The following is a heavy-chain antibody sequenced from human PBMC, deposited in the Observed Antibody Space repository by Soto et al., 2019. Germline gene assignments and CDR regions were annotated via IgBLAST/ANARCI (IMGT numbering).Heavy chain of an antibody. V-gene: IGHV1-8*01. CDR1: GYTFSNYN. CDR3: ARVAASGPSFYYHYMDV. J-gene: IGHJ6*03. Sequence: QEQLVQSGAEVKKPGAPVKVSCKASGYTFSNYNINWVRQASGQGREWMGWINPDSGNTGYAEKFQGSVTTTRNSSISTAYMELSGLRSEDTAVYYCARVAASGPSFYYHYMDVWGKGTTVTVS. D-gene: IGHD3-10*01. CDR2: INPDSGNT.